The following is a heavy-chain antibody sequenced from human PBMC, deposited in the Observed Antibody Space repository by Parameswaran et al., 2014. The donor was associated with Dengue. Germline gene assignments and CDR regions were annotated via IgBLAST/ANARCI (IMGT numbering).Heavy chain of an antibody. CDR3: TRWFLAYQPLPSFDY. V-gene: IGHV3-49*03. CDR2: IRSKAYGGTT. J-gene: IGHJ4*02. D-gene: IGHD2-2*01. Sequence: CGQDARERGWEWVGFIRSKAYGGTTEYAASVKGRFTISRDDSKSIAYLQMNSLKTEDTAVYYCTRWFLAYQPLPSFDYWGQGTLVTVSS.